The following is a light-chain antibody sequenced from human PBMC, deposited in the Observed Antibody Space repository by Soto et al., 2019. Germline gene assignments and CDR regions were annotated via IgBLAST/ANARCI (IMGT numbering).Light chain of an antibody. Sequence: DLQMTQSPSSLSASVGDRVPITGTASQGISSALAWYQQKPGKDPKLLIYAASSLQSGVTSRFSGSGSGTDFTLTIRSMQPEEFATYYCQKSYSTPKTCGTGNKVDI. CDR1: QGISSA. V-gene: IGKV1-39*01. J-gene: IGKJ3*01. CDR3: QKSYSTPKT. CDR2: AAS.